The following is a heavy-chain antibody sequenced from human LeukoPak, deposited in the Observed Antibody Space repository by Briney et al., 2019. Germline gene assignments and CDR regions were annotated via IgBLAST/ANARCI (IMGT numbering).Heavy chain of an antibody. CDR1: GYTFTSYY. Sequence: ASVKVSCKASGYTFTSYYMHWVRQAPGQGLEWMGIINPSGGSTSYAQKFQGRVTMTEDTSTDTAYMELSSLRSEDTAVYYCARMDKTLLTGSLNWFDPWGQGTLVTVSS. CDR3: ARMDKTLLTGSLNWFDP. D-gene: IGHD3-9*01. V-gene: IGHV1-46*01. J-gene: IGHJ5*02. CDR2: INPSGGST.